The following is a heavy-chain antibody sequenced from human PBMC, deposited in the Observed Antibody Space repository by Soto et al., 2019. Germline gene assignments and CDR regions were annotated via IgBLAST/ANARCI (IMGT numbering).Heavy chain of an antibody. Sequence: QVQLVESGGGVVQPGRSLRLSCAASGFSFSNYGMHWVRQAPGRELRGGAVIYYDGSKKFSADSVKGRFTISRDNFRNTLYLQMDSLRAEDTAVYYCVRNCNHLEDADAFDIWGQGTMVTVSS. CDR2: IYYDGSKK. D-gene: IGHD2-15*01. CDR1: GFSFSNYG. J-gene: IGHJ3*02. CDR3: VRNCNHLEDADAFDI. V-gene: IGHV3-30*03.